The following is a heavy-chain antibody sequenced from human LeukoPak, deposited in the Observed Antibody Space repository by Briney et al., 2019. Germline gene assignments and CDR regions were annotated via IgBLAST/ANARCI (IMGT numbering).Heavy chain of an antibody. CDR3: ARRSRDGYIV. D-gene: IGHD5-24*01. J-gene: IGHJ4*02. V-gene: IGHV4-39*01. Sequence: SETLSLTCSVSGGSISSSTYYWAWIRQPPGKGLEWIGTIYYVGNTYYNPSLKSRVTISVDTSKNQLSLNLGSVTAADTAVYYCARRSRDGYIVWGQGTLVTVSA. CDR2: IYYVGNT. CDR1: GGSISSSTYY.